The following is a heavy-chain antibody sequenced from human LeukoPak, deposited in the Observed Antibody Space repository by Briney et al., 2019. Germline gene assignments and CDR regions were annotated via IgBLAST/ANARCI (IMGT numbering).Heavy chain of an antibody. CDR3: ARPPSQFYYSHMDF. Sequence: GGSLRLSCAASGFTFSSYAMSWVRQAPGKGLEWVSAISGSGGSTYYADSVKGRFTISRDNSKNTLYLQMNSLRAEDTAVYYCARPPSQFYYSHMDFWAQGTTVTVSS. D-gene: IGHD3-10*01. J-gene: IGHJ6*02. CDR1: GFTFSSYA. V-gene: IGHV3-23*01. CDR2: ISGSGGST.